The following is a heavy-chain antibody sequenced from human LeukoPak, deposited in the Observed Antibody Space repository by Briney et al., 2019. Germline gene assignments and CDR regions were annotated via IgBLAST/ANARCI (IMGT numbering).Heavy chain of an antibody. J-gene: IGHJ4*02. CDR2: INPNSGGT. CDR1: GYTFTGYY. V-gene: IGHV1-2*06. Sequence: ASVKVSCKASGYTFTGYYMHWVRHAPGQGLEWMGRINPNSGGTNYATKFQGRVTMTRDTSISRAYMELSRLRSDDTAVYYCARDRAELGDYVLDYWGPGTLVTVSP. CDR3: ARDRAELGDYVLDY. D-gene: IGHD4-17*01.